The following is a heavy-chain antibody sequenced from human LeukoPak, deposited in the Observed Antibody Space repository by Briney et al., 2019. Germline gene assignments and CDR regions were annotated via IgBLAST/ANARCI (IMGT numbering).Heavy chain of an antibody. Sequence: PGGSLRLSCAASGFTFSSYSMNWIRQAPGKGLEWVSYISSSSSTIYYADSVKGRFTISRDNAKNSLYLQMNSLRAEDTAVYYCARQVWADYWGQGTLVTVSS. V-gene: IGHV3-48*01. J-gene: IGHJ4*02. D-gene: IGHD3-16*01. CDR1: GFTFSSYS. CDR3: ARQVWADY. CDR2: ISSSSSTI.